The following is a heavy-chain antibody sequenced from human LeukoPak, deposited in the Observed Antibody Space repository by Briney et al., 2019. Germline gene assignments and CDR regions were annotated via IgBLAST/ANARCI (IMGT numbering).Heavy chain of an antibody. Sequence: PGGSLRLSCAASGSTLSRYWMHWVRPAPGKGLVWVSRVKSDGSDTIYADSVKGRFTISRDNAKNTLYLQMDSLRAEDTAVYYCTTGIGNYYYYWGQGTLVTVAS. D-gene: IGHD3-10*01. J-gene: IGHJ4*02. CDR1: GSTLSRYW. CDR2: VKSDGSDT. V-gene: IGHV3-74*01. CDR3: TTGIGNYYYY.